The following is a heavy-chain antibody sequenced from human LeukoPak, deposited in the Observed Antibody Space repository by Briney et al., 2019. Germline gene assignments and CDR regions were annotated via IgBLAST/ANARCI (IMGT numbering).Heavy chain of an antibody. CDR1: GKSFTSYW. CDR2: IYPGDSEN. Sequence: GESLKISCKGFGKSFTSYWFGWVRQIPGKGLEGMGIIYPGDSENTNSTCFQAQFPISADKSISTDYLQWSSLKASDTAMYYCARRSPVGQFDWLPYGYWGQGTLVTVSS. CDR3: ARRSPVGQFDWLPYGY. D-gene: IGHD3-9*01. J-gene: IGHJ4*02. V-gene: IGHV5-51*01.